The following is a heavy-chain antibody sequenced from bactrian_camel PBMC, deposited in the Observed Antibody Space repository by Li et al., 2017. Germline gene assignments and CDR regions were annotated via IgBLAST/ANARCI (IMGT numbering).Heavy chain of an antibody. CDR1: GNIEGSDC. J-gene: IGHJ4*01. V-gene: IGHV3S53*01. CDR2: IFTDDRT. D-gene: IGHD1*01. CDR3: AAEQLGGKPF. Sequence: HVQLVESGGGSVQAGGSLRLSCAASGNIEGSDCMGWFRQPPGKLREGVALIFTDDRTHYASYVEGRFTISRDNAKNTMYLQMNDLKPEDTAMYYCAAEQLGGKPFWGQGTQVTVS.